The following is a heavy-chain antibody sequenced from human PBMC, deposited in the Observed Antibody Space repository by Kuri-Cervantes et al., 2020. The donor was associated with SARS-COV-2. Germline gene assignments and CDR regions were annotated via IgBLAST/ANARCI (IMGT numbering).Heavy chain of an antibody. CDR3: ASVKYIDYYYYMDV. Sequence: ESLKISCTVTGDSVNSINYYWTWIRQPPGKGLEWIGYIYYSGSTNYNPSLKSRVTISVDTSKNQFSLKLSSVTAADTAVYYCASVKYIDYYYYMDVWGKGTTVTVSS. V-gene: IGHV4-61*01. D-gene: IGHD2-15*01. CDR2: IYYSGST. J-gene: IGHJ6*03. CDR1: GDSVNSINYY.